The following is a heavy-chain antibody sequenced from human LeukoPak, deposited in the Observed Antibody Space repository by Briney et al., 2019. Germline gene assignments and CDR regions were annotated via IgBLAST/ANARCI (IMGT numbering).Heavy chain of an antibody. CDR2: IYYSGGT. D-gene: IGHD6-25*01. Sequence: SETLSLTCTVSGGSISSSSYSWGWIRQPPGKGLEWIGSIYYSGGTYFNPSLKSRVTISVDTSKNQFSLKLSSVTAADTAVYYCAVAATNWFDPWGQGTLVTVSS. J-gene: IGHJ5*02. CDR1: GGSISSSSYS. CDR3: AVAATNWFDP. V-gene: IGHV4-39*07.